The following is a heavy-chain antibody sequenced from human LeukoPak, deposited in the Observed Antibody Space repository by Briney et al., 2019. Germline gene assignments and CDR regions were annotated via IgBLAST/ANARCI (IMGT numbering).Heavy chain of an antibody. CDR1: GGPISSYY. J-gene: IGHJ4*02. D-gene: IGHD2-21*02. Sequence: PSETLSLTCTVSGGPISSYYWSWIRQPAGKGLEWIGRIYTSGSTNYNPSLKSRVTMSVDTSKNQFSLKLSSVTAADTAVYYCAREAYCGGDCYSDPAEFVDYWGQGTLVTVSS. CDR2: IYTSGST. CDR3: AREAYCGGDCYSDPAEFVDY. V-gene: IGHV4-4*07.